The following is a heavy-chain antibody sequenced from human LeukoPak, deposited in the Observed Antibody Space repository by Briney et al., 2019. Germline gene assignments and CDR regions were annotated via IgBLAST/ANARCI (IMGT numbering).Heavy chain of an antibody. D-gene: IGHD3-22*01. Sequence: SETLSLTCTVSGGSISSYHWNWIRQPPGKGLEWIGYIYYSGSTNYNPSLKSRVTISVDTSKNQFSLKLSSVTAADTAVYYCARGADSSGYYSIFYFDYWGQGTLVTVSS. CDR1: GGSISSYH. CDR3: ARGADSSGYYSIFYFDY. V-gene: IGHV4-59*01. CDR2: IYYSGST. J-gene: IGHJ4*02.